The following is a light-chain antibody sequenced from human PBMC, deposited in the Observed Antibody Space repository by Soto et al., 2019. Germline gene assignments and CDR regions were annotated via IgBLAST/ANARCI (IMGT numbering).Light chain of an antibody. CDR3: QQYNSYWT. V-gene: IGKV1-5*01. Sequence: DIQMTQSPSTLSASVGDRVTITCRASQSISSWLAWYQQKPGKAPKLLIYDASSLESGVPSRFSGSGSGTEFTLTISSLQPDDFSTYYCQQYNSYWTFGHWTKVEIK. CDR2: DAS. CDR1: QSISSW. J-gene: IGKJ1*01.